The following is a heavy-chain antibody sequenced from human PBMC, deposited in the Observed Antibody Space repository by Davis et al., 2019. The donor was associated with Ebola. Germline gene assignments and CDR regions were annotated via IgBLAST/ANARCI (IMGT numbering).Heavy chain of an antibody. CDR1: GFTFSSYA. CDR2: ISGSGGST. V-gene: IGHV3-23*01. Sequence: GESLKISCAASGFTFSSYAMSWVRQAPGKGLEWVSAISGSGGSTYYADSVKGRFTISRDNAKNSLYLQMNSLRAEDTAVYYCARSKTEYNWFDPWGQGTLVTVSS. D-gene: IGHD2-21*02. CDR3: ARSKTEYNWFDP. J-gene: IGHJ5*02.